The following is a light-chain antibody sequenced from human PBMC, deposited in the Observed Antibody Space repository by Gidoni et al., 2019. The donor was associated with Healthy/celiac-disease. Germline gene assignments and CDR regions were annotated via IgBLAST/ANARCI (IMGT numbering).Light chain of an antibody. Sequence: DIQMIQSPSTLSASVGDRVTITCRASQSISSWLAWYQQKPGKAPKLLIYKASSLESGVPSRFSGSGSGTEFTLTISSLQPDDFATYYCQQYNSYSGVTFGQXTKLEIK. CDR3: QQYNSYSGVT. J-gene: IGKJ2*01. CDR2: KAS. CDR1: QSISSW. V-gene: IGKV1-5*03.